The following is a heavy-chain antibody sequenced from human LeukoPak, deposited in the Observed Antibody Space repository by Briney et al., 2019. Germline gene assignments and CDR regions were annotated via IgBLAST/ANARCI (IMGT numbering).Heavy chain of an antibody. CDR1: GFSCSTRG. CDR3: ARDRRPARTYSGLFDY. CDR2: ISGNDEST. V-gene: IGHV3-23*01. J-gene: IGHJ4*02. D-gene: IGHD5-12*01. Sequence: GGSLRLSCAASGFSCSTRGMSWLGQAPGKGLEGVSAISGNDESTFYADSVKGRFTIPRDNSRNTLYLQLRSLSAEDSAIYYCARDRRPARTYSGLFDYWGQGTLVTVSS.